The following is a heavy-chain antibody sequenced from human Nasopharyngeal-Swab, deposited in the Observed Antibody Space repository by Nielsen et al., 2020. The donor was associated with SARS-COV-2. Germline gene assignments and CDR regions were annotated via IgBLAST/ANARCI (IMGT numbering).Heavy chain of an antibody. Sequence: VRQAPGKGLEWMGLIYPDDSDTRYSPSFQGQVTISADTSISTAYLQWSSLKASDTAMYYCARQGGDGYYFDYWGQGTLVTVSS. D-gene: IGHD2-21*02. CDR3: ARQGGDGYYFDY. CDR2: IYPDDSDT. V-gene: IGHV5-51*01. J-gene: IGHJ4*02.